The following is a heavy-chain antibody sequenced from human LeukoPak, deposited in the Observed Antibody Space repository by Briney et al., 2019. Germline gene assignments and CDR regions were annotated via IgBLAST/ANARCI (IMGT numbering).Heavy chain of an antibody. CDR1: GFTFSGYA. J-gene: IGHJ4*02. V-gene: IGHV3-23*01. Sequence: PGGSLRLSCAASGFTFSGYAMSWVRQAPGKGLEWVSAISGSGGSTYYADSVKGRFTLSRDNSKNTLYLQMNSLRAEDTVVYYCAKSVYNYGGDFDYWGQGSLVTVSS. CDR2: ISGSGGST. D-gene: IGHD5-18*01. CDR3: AKSVYNYGGDFDY.